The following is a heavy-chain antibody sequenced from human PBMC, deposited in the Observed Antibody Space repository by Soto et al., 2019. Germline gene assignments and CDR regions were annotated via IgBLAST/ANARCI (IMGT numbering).Heavy chain of an antibody. CDR3: GHGIAARPHYYYYGMDV. CDR1: GGTFSSYA. CDR2: IIPIFGTA. V-gene: IGHV1-69*13. J-gene: IGHJ6*02. Sequence: ASVKVSCKASGGTFSSYAISWVRQAPGQGLEWMGGIIPIFGTANYAQKFQGRVTITADESTSTAYMELSSLRSEDTAVYYCGHGIAARPHYYYYGMDVWGQGTTVTVSS. D-gene: IGHD6-6*01.